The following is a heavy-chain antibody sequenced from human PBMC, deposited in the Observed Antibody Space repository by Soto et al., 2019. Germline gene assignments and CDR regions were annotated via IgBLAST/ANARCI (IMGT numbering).Heavy chain of an antibody. Sequence: SETLSLTCAVYGGSFSGYYWSWIRQPPGKGLEWIGEINHSGSTNYNPSLKSRVTISVDTSKNQFSLKLSSVTAADTAVYYCARERERYWGQGTLVTVSS. J-gene: IGHJ4*02. CDR3: ARERERY. CDR2: INHSGST. CDR1: GGSFSGYY. V-gene: IGHV4-34*01.